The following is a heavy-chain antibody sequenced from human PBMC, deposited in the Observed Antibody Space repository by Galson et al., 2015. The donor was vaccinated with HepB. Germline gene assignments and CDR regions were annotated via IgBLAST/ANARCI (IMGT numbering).Heavy chain of an antibody. J-gene: IGHJ4*02. CDR2: ITPSGDNT. Sequence: FLRLCCAASGFLFSYYALSGVRQAPGKGLGWASAITPSGDNTYTADSMKGRFPISRDNSQNTLILQMNSLRADDKAICVCAKVFPEKTDGWYRQALYYFDSWGQGTRVTVSS. D-gene: IGHD6-19*01. CDR1: GFLFSYYA. CDR3: AKVFPEKTDGWYRQALYYFDS. V-gene: IGHV3-23*01.